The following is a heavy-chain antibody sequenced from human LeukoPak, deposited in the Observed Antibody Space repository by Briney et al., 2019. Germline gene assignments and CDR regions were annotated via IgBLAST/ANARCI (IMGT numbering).Heavy chain of an antibody. V-gene: IGHV1-69*05. J-gene: IGHJ6*03. CDR3: ARVTTIFGVVIPDYYYYYMDV. Sequence: SVKVSCKASGGTFSNYVISWVRQAPGQGLEWMGGITPIFGTANYAQKFQGRVTITTDESTNTAYMELRSLRSDDTAVYYCARVTTIFGVVIPDYYYYYMDVWGKGTTVTASS. CDR2: ITPIFGTA. CDR1: GGTFSNYV. D-gene: IGHD3-3*01.